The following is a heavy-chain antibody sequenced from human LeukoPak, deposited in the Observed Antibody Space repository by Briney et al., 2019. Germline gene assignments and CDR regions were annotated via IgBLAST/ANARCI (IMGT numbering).Heavy chain of an antibody. J-gene: IGHJ3*02. D-gene: IGHD2-2*01. CDR2: VYYSVST. V-gene: IGHV4-30-4*01. Sequence: PSETLSLTCTVSGGSISSGDYYWSWIRQPPGKGLEWIGYVYYSVSTYFNPSLKSRVTISVDTSKNQFSLKLSSVTAADTAVYYCARGRYCSSTSCFPIRGDDSFDIWGQGTMVTVSS. CDR3: ARGRYCSSTSCFPIRGDDSFDI. CDR1: GGSISSGDYY.